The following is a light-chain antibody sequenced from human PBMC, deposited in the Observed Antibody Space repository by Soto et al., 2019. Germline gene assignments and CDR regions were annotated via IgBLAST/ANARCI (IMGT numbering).Light chain of an antibody. CDR1: NRDIGGYNY. J-gene: IGLJ2*01. Sequence: QSALTQPASVSGSPGQSITISCTGSNRDIGGYNYVSWYQQHPGKAPKLMIYDVNNRPSGVSNRFSGSKSGNRASLTISGLQAEDEADYYCSSYSSSSTLLVFGGGTKVTVL. CDR2: DVN. CDR3: SSYSSSSTLLV. V-gene: IGLV2-14*03.